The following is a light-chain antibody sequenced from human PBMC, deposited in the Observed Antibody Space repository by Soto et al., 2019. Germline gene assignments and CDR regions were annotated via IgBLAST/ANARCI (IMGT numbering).Light chain of an antibody. CDR3: QVWDSSTVV. Sequence: SYELTQPLSVSVALGQTARITSGGNNIGSKNVHWYQLNPGQAPVLVIYRDTNRPSGIPERFSGSNSGNTATLAISRAQAGDDADYYCQVWDSSTVVFGGGTKLTVL. CDR2: RDT. J-gene: IGLJ2*01. CDR1: NIGSKN. V-gene: IGLV3-9*01.